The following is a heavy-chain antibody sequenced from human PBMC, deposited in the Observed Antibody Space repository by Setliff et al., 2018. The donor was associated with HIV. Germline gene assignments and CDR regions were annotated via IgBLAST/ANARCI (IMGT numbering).Heavy chain of an antibody. D-gene: IGHD6-13*01. Sequence: SETLSLTCTVSGGSISSRSYYWGWIRQPPGKGLEWIGSIYYSGSTYYNPSLRSRVTISIDTSKNEFSLKLSSVTAADTAVYYCARDGRHDRNSWFITHQYFKHWGQGTLVTVSS. CDR2: IYYSGST. CDR3: ARDGRHDRNSWFITHQYFKH. CDR1: GGSISSRSYY. V-gene: IGHV4-39*07. J-gene: IGHJ1*01.